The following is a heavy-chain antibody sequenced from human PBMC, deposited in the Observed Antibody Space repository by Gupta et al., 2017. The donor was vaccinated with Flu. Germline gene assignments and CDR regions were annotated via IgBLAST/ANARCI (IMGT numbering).Heavy chain of an antibody. J-gene: IGHJ4*02. CDR2: INMDGSTT. CDR1: GFTFSSDW. CDR3: VRGVRGGWYVDY. V-gene: IGHV3-74*01. Sequence: EVQLVESGGGLVQPGGSLRLSCAVSGFTFSSDWIPWVRQTPGKGLVWVSRINMDGSTTNYADSGKGRFTISRDNAKDTVYLQMNSLRAEDTAMYYCVRGVRGGWYVDYWGQGTLVTVSS. D-gene: IGHD3-10*01.